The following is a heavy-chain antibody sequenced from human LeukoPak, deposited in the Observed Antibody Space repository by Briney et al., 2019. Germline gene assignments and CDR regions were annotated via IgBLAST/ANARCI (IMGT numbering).Heavy chain of an antibody. CDR3: ARVPGIAATAYYYYAMDV. V-gene: IGHV3-30-3*01. Sequence: PGKSLRLSCAASGFTFSSYAMHWVRQAPGKGLEWVAVLSYDGSNTYHADSVKGRFTISIDNSKNTLYLQMNSLRPEDTAVYYCARVPGIAATAYYYYAMDVWGQGTTVTVSS. CDR2: LSYDGSNT. D-gene: IGHD6-13*01. J-gene: IGHJ6*02. CDR1: GFTFSSYA.